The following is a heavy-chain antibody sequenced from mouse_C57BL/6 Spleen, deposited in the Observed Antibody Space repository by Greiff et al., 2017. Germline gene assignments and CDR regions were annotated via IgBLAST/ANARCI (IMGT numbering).Heavy chain of an antibody. CDR1: GYSITSGYY. CDR2: ISYDGSN. Sequence: EVKLQESGPGLVKPSQSLSLTCSVTGYSITSGYYWTWIRQFPGNKLEWMGYISYDGSNNYNPSLKNRISITRDTSKNQFFLKLNSVTTEDTATYYCAIYEYDGVFYAMDYWGQGTSVTVSS. CDR3: AIYEYDGVFYAMDY. V-gene: IGHV3-6*01. D-gene: IGHD2-4*01. J-gene: IGHJ4*01.